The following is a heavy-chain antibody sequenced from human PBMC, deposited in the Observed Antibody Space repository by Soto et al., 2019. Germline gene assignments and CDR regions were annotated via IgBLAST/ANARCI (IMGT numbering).Heavy chain of an antibody. CDR2: IYSTGTT. J-gene: IGHJ4*02. CDR1: GGYIISYY. V-gene: IGHV4-4*07. D-gene: IGHD4-17*01. CDR3: AREAGDDYGDFDDY. Sequence: QVQLQESGPGLVKPSETLSLTCTVSGGYIISYYWSWLRQPAGKGLEWIGRIYSTGTTTYNPALKSRVTMSVDRSKNQFSLKLTSVTAADTAVYYCAREAGDDYGDFDDYWGQGTQVTVSS.